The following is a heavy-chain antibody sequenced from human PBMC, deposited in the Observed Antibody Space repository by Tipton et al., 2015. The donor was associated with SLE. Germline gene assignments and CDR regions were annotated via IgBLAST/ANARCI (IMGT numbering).Heavy chain of an antibody. V-gene: IGHV3-11*01. CDR2: ISGSGATF. J-gene: IGHJ4*02. D-gene: IGHD7-27*01. Sequence: QLVQSGGGLIHPGGSLRLSCSASGFSVSTNYMTWIRRAPGKGLEWISYISGSGATFLYANSVKGRFTISRDNAKNSLYLQLNSLSVEDTAVYYCARHWAVSAPFDYWGQGILVTVSS. CDR3: ARHWAVSAPFDY. CDR1: GFSVSTNY.